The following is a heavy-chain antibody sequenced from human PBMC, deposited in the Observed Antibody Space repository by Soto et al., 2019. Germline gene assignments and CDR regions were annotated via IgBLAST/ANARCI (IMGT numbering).Heavy chain of an antibody. CDR2: IYYSGST. CDR1: GGSISSSSYY. Sequence: SETLSLTCTVSGGSISSSSYYWGWIRQPPGKGLEWIGSIYYSGSTYYNPSLKSRVTISVDTSKNQFSLKLSSVTAADTAVYYCAGVGSDIVVVPAASTGAFDIWGQGTMVTVSS. CDR3: AGVGSDIVVVPAASTGAFDI. J-gene: IGHJ3*02. D-gene: IGHD2-2*01. V-gene: IGHV4-39*01.